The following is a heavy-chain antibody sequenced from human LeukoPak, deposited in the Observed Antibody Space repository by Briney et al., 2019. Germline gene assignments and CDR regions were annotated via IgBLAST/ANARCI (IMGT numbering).Heavy chain of an antibody. D-gene: IGHD6-19*01. V-gene: IGHV3-30-3*01. Sequence: PGGSLRLSCAASGFTFSGYAMHWLRQAPGKGLEWVAAILYDGSNKYYADSVKGRFTISRDNSKNTLYLQMNSLRAEDTAVYYCARVSVRSNGWYGNFDYWGQGTLVTVSS. CDR1: GFTFSGYA. CDR2: ILYDGSNK. CDR3: ARVSVRSNGWYGNFDY. J-gene: IGHJ4*02.